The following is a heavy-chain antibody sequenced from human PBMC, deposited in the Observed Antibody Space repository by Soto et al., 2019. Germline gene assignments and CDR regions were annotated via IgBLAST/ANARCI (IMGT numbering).Heavy chain of an antibody. J-gene: IGHJ4*02. V-gene: IGHV3-30*03. CDR2: LANDGSYQ. Sequence: QVQLVESGGGVVQPGGSLRLSCAASGFTFSGYGMHWVRQSPGEGLEWVAILANDGSYQYYAESVKGRFTISRDNSKNTLYLQMDSLRPEDTAVYYCARSIVGSSYYPPDYWGQGTLVTVSS. D-gene: IGHD1-26*01. CDR3: ARSIVGSSYYPPDY. CDR1: GFTFSGYG.